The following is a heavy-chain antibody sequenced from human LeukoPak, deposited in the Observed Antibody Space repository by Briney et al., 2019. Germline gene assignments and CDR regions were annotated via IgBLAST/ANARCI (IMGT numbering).Heavy chain of an antibody. J-gene: IGHJ3*02. V-gene: IGHV3-21*01. CDR3: ARGAFGVYAFDI. Sequence: GGSLRLSCAASGFTFSSYSVNWVRQAPGKGLEWVSSISSSSSYIYYADSVKGRFTISRDNAKNSLYLQMNSLRAEDTAVYYCARGAFGVYAFDIWGQGTMVTVSS. CDR1: GFTFSSYS. CDR2: ISSSSSYI. D-gene: IGHD3-3*01.